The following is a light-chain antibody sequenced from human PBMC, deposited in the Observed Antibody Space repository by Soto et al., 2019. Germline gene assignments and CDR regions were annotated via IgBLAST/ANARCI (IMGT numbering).Light chain of an antibody. V-gene: IGKV3-20*01. CDR1: PSVSSSF. CDR2: GAS. CDR3: QQYGSAPQVT. Sequence: EIVLTQSPGTLSLSPGERATLSCRDSPSVSSSFLAWYQQKPGQAPRLLIYGASTRATGIPDRFSGSGSGTDFTLTISRLEPEDGAVYYCQQYGSAPQVTVGQGTKLEIK. J-gene: IGKJ2*01.